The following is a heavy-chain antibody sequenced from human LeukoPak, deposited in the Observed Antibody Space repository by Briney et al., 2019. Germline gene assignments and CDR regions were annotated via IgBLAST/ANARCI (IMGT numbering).Heavy chain of an antibody. Sequence: GGSLRLSCAASGFTFSSYSMNWVRQAPGKGLEWVSSISSSSSYIYYADSVKGRFTTSRDNAKNSLYLQMNSLRAEDTAVYYCARDRQSQQLVKDYWGQGTLVTVSS. V-gene: IGHV3-21*01. J-gene: IGHJ4*02. CDR1: GFTFSSYS. D-gene: IGHD6-13*01. CDR2: ISSSSSYI. CDR3: ARDRQSQQLVKDY.